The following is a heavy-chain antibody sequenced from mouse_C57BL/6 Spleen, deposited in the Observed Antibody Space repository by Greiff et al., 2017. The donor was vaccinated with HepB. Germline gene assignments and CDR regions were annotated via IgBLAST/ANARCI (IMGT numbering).Heavy chain of an antibody. CDR3: TREAAQATRVVAY. J-gene: IGHJ3*01. CDR1: GYTFTGYW. V-gene: IGHV1-9*01. D-gene: IGHD3-2*02. Sequence: VQLQQSGAELMKPGASVKLSCQATGYTFTGYWIEWVKQRPGHGLEWIGEILPGSGSTNYNEKFKGKATFTADTSSNTSYMQLSSLTTEDSAIYYWTREAAQATRVVAYWGQGALVTVSA. CDR2: ILPGSGST.